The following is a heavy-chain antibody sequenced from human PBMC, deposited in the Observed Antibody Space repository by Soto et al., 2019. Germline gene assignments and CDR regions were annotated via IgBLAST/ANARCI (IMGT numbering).Heavy chain of an antibody. V-gene: IGHV4-34*01. CDR3: ARRQLVRGAIIPYYHYGLDV. CDR2: INHSGNT. CDR1: GGSFSGYY. D-gene: IGHD3-10*01. Sequence: SETLSLTCAVYGGSFSGYYWTWIRQPPGKGLEWIGEINHSGNTNYNVSLKSRLTMSVDASKNRISLKMNSVTAADTAVYYCARRQLVRGAIIPYYHYGLDVWGQGTSVTVSS. J-gene: IGHJ6*02.